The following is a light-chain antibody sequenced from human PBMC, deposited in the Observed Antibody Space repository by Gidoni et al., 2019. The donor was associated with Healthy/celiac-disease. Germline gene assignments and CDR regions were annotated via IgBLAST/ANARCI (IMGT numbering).Light chain of an antibody. CDR3: CSYAGSYTFE. CDR1: SSDVGGYNY. CDR2: DVS. J-gene: IGLJ2*01. V-gene: IGLV2-11*01. Sequence: QSALTQPRSVSGSPGQSVTISCTGTSSDVGGYNYVSWYQQHPVKAPKLMIYDVSKRPSGVPDRFSGSKSGNTASLTISGLQAEDEADYYCCSYAGSYTFEFGGGTKLTVL.